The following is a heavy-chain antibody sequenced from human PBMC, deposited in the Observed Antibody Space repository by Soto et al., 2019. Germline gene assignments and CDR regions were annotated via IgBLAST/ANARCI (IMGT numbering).Heavy chain of an antibody. J-gene: IGHJ4*02. CDR1: GGSISSYY. D-gene: IGHD3-9*01. CDR2: IYYSGST. Sequence: PSETLPLTCTGSGGSISSYYWRWIRQPKGKGLEWIGYIYYSGSTNYKHSLKSRFTISVDTSKNTLYLQMNSLRAEDTAVYYCAKDQFRTEYYDILTGYYASPDLSFDYWGQGTLVTVSS. CDR3: AKDQFRTEYYDILTGYYASPDLSFDY. V-gene: IGHV4-59*12.